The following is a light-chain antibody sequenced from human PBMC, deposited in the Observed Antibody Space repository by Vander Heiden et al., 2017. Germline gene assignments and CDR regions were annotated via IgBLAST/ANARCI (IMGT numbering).Light chain of an antibody. Sequence: DIVLTQSPATVSWSPGETATLSCRASQSVSNYLAWYQQKAGQPPRLVIYDASSRATGIPARCSGSGYGTDFTLTISRLEPEDAAVYYCHHRYNWPPTFGGGTKVEIK. CDR3: HHRYNWPPT. V-gene: IGKV3-11*01. CDR2: DAS. J-gene: IGKJ4*01. CDR1: QSVSNY.